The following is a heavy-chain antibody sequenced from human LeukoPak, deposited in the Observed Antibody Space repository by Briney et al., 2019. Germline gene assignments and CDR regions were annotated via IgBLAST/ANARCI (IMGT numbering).Heavy chain of an antibody. Sequence: SQTLSLTCAISGDSVSSNTASWHWIRQSPSSGLEWLGRTYYRSKWYNNYALSVKSRITINPDTSKNQFSLQLNSVTPEDTAVYYCTRGGQGMGVWGQATTVTVSS. V-gene: IGHV6-1*01. CDR3: TRGGQGMGV. J-gene: IGHJ6*02. CDR1: GDSVSSNTAS. CDR2: TYYRSKWYN.